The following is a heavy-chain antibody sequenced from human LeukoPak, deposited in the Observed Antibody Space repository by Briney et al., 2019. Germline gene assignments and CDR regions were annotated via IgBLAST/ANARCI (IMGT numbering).Heavy chain of an antibody. D-gene: IGHD3-22*01. CDR1: GYTFTSYG. CDR2: ISANNGNA. Sequence: GASVKVSCKASGYTFTSYGTSWVRQAPGQGLEWMGWISANNGNANYAQTLQGRVTMTTDTSTSTAYMKLRSLRSDDTAVYYCARVGANYDSKGYFDYWGQGTLVTVSS. CDR3: ARVGANYDSKGYFDY. J-gene: IGHJ4*02. V-gene: IGHV1-18*01.